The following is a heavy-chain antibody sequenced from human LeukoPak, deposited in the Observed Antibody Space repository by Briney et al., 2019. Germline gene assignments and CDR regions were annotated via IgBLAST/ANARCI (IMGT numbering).Heavy chain of an antibody. Sequence: SETLSLTCTVSGGSISSSSYYWGWIRQPPGKGLEWIGSIYYSGSTYYNPSLKSRVTISVDTSKNQFSLKLSSVTAADTAVYYCFTTVMDYYYGMDVWGQGTTVTVSS. D-gene: IGHD4-17*01. CDR2: IYYSGST. CDR1: GGSISSSSYY. CDR3: FTTVMDYYYGMDV. J-gene: IGHJ6*02. V-gene: IGHV4-39*07.